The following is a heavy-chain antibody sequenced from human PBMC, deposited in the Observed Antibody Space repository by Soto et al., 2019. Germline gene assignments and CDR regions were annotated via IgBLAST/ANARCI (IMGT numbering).Heavy chain of an antibody. Sequence: QVQLVQSGAEVRKPGSSVKVSCKASGGSFSTYSINWVRQAPGQGLEWMGRILPILDVANYAQKFQGRVTITADKSTGAAYMEWNTLSSQGTAVYYCVAGYNSRRDYWGQGTLVTVSS. CDR2: ILPILDVA. CDR1: GGSFSTYS. V-gene: IGHV1-69*02. D-gene: IGHD5-12*01. CDR3: VAGYNSRRDY. J-gene: IGHJ4*02.